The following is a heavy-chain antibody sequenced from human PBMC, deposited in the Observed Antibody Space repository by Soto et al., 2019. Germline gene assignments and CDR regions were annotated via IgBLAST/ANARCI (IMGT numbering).Heavy chain of an antibody. D-gene: IGHD6-25*01. Sequence: PSVTMSLTRTVSDGCICRYYWFWIRKPPGKGLEWIGYIYYSGSTNYNPSLKSRVTISVDTSKNQFSLKLSSVTAADTAVYYCARQRGSDHPFDYWGQGTLVTVSS. CDR1: DGCICRYY. CDR2: IYYSGST. V-gene: IGHV4-59*01. J-gene: IGHJ4*02. CDR3: ARQRGSDHPFDY.